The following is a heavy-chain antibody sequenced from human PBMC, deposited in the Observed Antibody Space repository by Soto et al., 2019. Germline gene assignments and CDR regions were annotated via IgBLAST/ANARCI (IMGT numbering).Heavy chain of an antibody. Sequence: QVQLVESGGGVVQPGRSLRLSCAASGFTFSSYAMHWVRQAPGKGLEWVAVISYDGSNKYYADSVKGRFTISRDNSKNTLYLQMNSLRADDTAVYYCAREGPGIAVAGNFDYWGQGTLVTVSS. V-gene: IGHV3-30-3*01. J-gene: IGHJ4*02. CDR2: ISYDGSNK. CDR1: GFTFSSYA. D-gene: IGHD6-19*01. CDR3: AREGPGIAVAGNFDY.